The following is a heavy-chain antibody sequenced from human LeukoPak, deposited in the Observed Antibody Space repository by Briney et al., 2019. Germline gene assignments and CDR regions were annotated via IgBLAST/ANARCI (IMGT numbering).Heavy chain of an antibody. Sequence: ASVTVSCKASGYTSTAYYVHWVRQTPGQGLEWMGWINPTIGGTKYAQKFQGRVTMTRDTSISTAYMELSRLRSDDTAVYYCTRNDDSSPFFGSWGQGTLVTVSS. D-gene: IGHD3-3*01. V-gene: IGHV1-2*02. CDR3: TRNDDSSPFFGS. CDR1: GYTSTAYY. J-gene: IGHJ4*02. CDR2: INPTIGGT.